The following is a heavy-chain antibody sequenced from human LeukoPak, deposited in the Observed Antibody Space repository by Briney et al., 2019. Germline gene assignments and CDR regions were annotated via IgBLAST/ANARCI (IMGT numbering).Heavy chain of an antibody. V-gene: IGHV1-2*02. CDR3: ARVRGVIITLTLFDY. CDR1: GYTFTGYY. J-gene: IGHJ4*02. CDR2: VNPNSGGT. D-gene: IGHD3-10*01. Sequence: ASVKVSCKASGYTFTGYYMHWVRQAPGQGLEWMGWVNPNSGGTSYAQKFQGRVTMTRDTSISTAYMELSRLRSDDTAVYYCARVRGVIITLTLFDYWGQGTLVTVSS.